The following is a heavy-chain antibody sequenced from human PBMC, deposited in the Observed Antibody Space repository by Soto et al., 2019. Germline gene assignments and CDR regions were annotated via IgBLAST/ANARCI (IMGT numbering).Heavy chain of an antibody. Sequence: QVQLVESGGGVVQPGRSLRLSCAASGFTFSSCAMHWVRQAPGKGLEWVALISYDGSNKYYPDSVKSRFTISRDNSKNTLYLQMNILRGEDTAVYYCTREKRHLRFLEWSYYFDYWGHGTLVTVSS. D-gene: IGHD3-3*01. CDR3: TREKRHLRFLEWSYYFDY. V-gene: IGHV3-30-3*01. CDR2: ISYDGSNK. CDR1: GFTFSSCA. J-gene: IGHJ4*01.